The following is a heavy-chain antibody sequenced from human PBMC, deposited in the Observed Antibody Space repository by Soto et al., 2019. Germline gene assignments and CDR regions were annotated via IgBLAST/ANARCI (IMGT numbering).Heavy chain of an antibody. J-gene: IGHJ6*02. Sequence: QVQLQESGPGLVKSSETLSLTCTVSGGSISGYYWSWIRQPAGKGLEWIGRLYTMGSTNYNPSLQSRVTMSLYTSKNEFSLKVSSVTAADTAVYFCAGVRDYGLGTNRHYYGMDVWGQGTTVTVSS. CDR2: LYTMGST. D-gene: IGHD3-10*01. CDR3: AGVRDYGLGTNRHYYGMDV. CDR1: GGSISGYY. V-gene: IGHV4-4*07.